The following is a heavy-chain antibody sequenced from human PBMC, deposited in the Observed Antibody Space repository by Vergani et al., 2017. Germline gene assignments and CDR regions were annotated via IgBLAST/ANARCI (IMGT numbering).Heavy chain of an antibody. Sequence: EVQLVESGGGLVPPGRSLRLSCAASGFTFDDYAMHLVRQAPGKGLEWVSGISWNSGSIGYADSVKGRFTISRDNAKNSLYLQMTRLRAEDTAVYYCAAPSSGQTYYYGMDVWGQGTTVTVSS. V-gene: IGHV3-9*01. D-gene: IGHD3-22*01. CDR2: ISWNSGSI. CDR1: GFTFDDYA. CDR3: AAPSSGQTYYYGMDV. J-gene: IGHJ6*02.